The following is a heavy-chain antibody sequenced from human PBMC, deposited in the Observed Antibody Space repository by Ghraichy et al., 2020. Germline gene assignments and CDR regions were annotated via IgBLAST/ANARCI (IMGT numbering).Heavy chain of an antibody. CDR2: INHSGST. J-gene: IGHJ5*02. CDR3: ARGRGLTIFGVVMGVRISGFDP. D-gene: IGHD3-3*01. CDR1: GGSFSGYY. Sequence: SETLSLTCAVYGGSFSGYYWSWIRQPPGKGLEWIGEINHSGSTNYNPSLKSRVTISVDTSKNQFSLKLSSVTAADTAVYYCARGRGLTIFGVVMGVRISGFDPWGQGTLVTVSS. V-gene: IGHV4-34*01.